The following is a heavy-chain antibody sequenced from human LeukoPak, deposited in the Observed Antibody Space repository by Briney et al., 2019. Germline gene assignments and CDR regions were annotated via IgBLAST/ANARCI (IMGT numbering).Heavy chain of an antibody. D-gene: IGHD2/OR15-2a*01. Sequence: SETLSLTCTVSGGSISSGGYYWSWIRQHPGKGLEWIGYIYYSGGTYYNPSLKSRVTISVDTSKNQFSLKLSSVTAADTAVYYCARANRYWFDPWGQGTLVTVSS. V-gene: IGHV4-31*03. CDR1: GGSISSGGYY. CDR3: ARANRYWFDP. J-gene: IGHJ5*02. CDR2: IYYSGGT.